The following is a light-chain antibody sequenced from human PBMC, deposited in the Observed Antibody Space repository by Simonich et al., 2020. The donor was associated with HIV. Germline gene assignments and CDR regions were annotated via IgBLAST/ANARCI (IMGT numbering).Light chain of an antibody. J-gene: IGKJ2*01. CDR1: QSVLYSSNNKNH. CDR3: QQYYSTPT. CDR2: CAS. Sequence: DIVMTQSPDYMAVSLGERATINCKYNQSVLYSSNNKNHLAWYQQKPGQTPKLLMYCASTRESGVPDRFSGSGSGTDFTLTISSLQAEDVAVYYCQQYYSTPTFGKGTKLEIK. V-gene: IGKV4-1*01.